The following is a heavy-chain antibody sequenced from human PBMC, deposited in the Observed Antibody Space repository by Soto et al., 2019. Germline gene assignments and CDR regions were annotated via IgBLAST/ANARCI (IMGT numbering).Heavy chain of an antibody. J-gene: IGHJ4*02. CDR2: VCVSGSTT. D-gene: IGHD3-22*01. CDR3: AKGLYYYDSSGYRLFDY. V-gene: IGHV3-33*06. CDR1: GFTFSSYA. Sequence: GWSLRLSCAPSGFTFSSYAMHWVRQAPGKGLEWVAIVCVSGSTTYYADSVKGRFTISRDNSKKTVYLQMNRLRADDTAIYYCAKGLYYYDSSGYRLFDYWGQGTLVTVSS.